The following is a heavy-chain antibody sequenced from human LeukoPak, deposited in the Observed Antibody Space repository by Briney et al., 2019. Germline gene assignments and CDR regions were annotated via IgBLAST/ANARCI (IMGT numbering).Heavy chain of an antibody. Sequence: SETLSLTCTVSGDSLNSYYWSWIRQPPGEGLQWIGYIFYSGSSNYNASLRSRVAISVDTSKNQFSLKLTSVTAADTAVYYCAGRAARFFDYWGQGILVTVSS. CDR3: AGRAARFFDY. V-gene: IGHV4-59*01. CDR2: IFYSGSS. D-gene: IGHD6-25*01. J-gene: IGHJ4*02. CDR1: GDSLNSYY.